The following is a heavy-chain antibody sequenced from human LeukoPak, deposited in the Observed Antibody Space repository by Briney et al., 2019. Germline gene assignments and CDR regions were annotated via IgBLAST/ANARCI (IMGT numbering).Heavy chain of an antibody. J-gene: IGHJ5*02. D-gene: IGHD3-22*01. CDR1: GGTFSSYA. CDR2: IIPIFGTA. Sequence: SVTVSFKASGGTFSSYAISWVRQAPGQGLEWMGGIIPIFGTANYAQKFQGRVTITADESTSTAHMELSSLRSEDTAVYYCARDLLGDSSGTPFDPWGQGTLVTVSS. V-gene: IGHV1-69*13. CDR3: ARDLLGDSSGTPFDP.